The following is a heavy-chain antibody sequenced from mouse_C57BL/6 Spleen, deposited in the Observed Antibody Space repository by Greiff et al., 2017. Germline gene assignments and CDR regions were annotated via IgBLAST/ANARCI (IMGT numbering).Heavy chain of an antibody. V-gene: IGHV5-9-1*02. J-gene: IGHJ4*01. CDR3: TRADSVLDAMDY. CDR2: ISSGGDYI. CDR1: GFTFSSYA. Sequence: EVKVVESGEGLVKPGGSLKLSCAASGFTFSSYAMSWVRQTPEKRLEWVAYISSGGDYIYYADTVKGRFTISRDNARNTLYLQMSSLKSEDTAMYYCTRADSVLDAMDYWGQGTSVTVSS.